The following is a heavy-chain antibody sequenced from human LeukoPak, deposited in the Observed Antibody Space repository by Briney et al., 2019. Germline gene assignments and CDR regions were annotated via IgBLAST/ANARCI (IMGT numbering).Heavy chain of an antibody. J-gene: IGHJ4*02. CDR1: GFTFSSYG. V-gene: IGHV3-30*03. CDR3: ARGVYDSSGYYFNPYFDY. CDR2: ISYDGSNK. D-gene: IGHD3-22*01. Sequence: GRSLRLSCAASGFTFSSYGMHWVRQAPGKGLEWVAVISYDGSNKYYADSVKGRFTISRDNSKNTLYLQMNSLRAEDTAVYYCARGVYDSSGYYFNPYFDYWGQGTLVTVSS.